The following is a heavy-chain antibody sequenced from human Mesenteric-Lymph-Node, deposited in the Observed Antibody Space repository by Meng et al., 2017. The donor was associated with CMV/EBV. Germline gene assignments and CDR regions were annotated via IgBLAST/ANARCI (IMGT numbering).Heavy chain of an antibody. CDR2: IKQDGSEK. CDR3: AREEGYCSSTSCYFFDY. J-gene: IGHJ4*02. CDR1: GFTFSSYW. Sequence: ETLSLTCAASGFTFSSYWMSWVRQAPGKGLEWVANIKQDGSEKYYVDSVKGRFTISRDNAKNSLYLQMNSLRAEDTAVYYCAREEGYCSSTSCYFFDYWGQGTLVTVSS. V-gene: IGHV3-7*01. D-gene: IGHD2-2*01.